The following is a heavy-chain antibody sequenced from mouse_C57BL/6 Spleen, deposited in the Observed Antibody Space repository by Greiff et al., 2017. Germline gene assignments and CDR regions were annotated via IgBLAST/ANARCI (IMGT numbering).Heavy chain of an antibody. Sequence: EVQLQQSVAELVRPGASVKLSCTASGFNIKNNYMHWVQQRPEQGLEWIGRIDTANGTTNYAPKFQGKATITADTSSNTAYLQLSSLTSEDTAIYYCASGPYDYDGFAYWGQGTLVTVSA. V-gene: IGHV14-3*01. CDR3: ASGPYDYDGFAY. D-gene: IGHD2-4*01. CDR2: IDTANGTT. CDR1: GFNIKNNY. J-gene: IGHJ3*01.